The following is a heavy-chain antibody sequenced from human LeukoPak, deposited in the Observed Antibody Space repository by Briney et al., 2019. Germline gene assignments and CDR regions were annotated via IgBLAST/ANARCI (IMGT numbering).Heavy chain of an antibody. CDR3: ERDQRVGVTAFYRPFDP. V-gene: IGHV1-18*01. Sequence: ASVRVSCKASGYTFTDFGISWVRQAPGQGLEWMGSINTYKGNTNYGQRVHGRFTLHIDTATHTPFMELRRLRPDDTAVYYCERDQRVGVTAFYRPFDPWGQGTPVPVSS. CDR2: INTYKGNT. J-gene: IGHJ5*02. CDR1: GYTFTDFG. D-gene: IGHD2-21*02.